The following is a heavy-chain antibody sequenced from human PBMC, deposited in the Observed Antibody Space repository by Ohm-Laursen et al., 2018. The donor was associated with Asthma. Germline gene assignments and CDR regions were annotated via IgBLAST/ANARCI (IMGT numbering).Heavy chain of an antibody. J-gene: IGHJ6*02. CDR3: ARGPLHIAAAGTFPGSDRGRKHYYYYGMDV. CDR1: GFTFSDYY. CDR2: ISSSGSTI. V-gene: IGHV3-11*01. Sequence: SLRLSCAASGFTFSDYYMSWIRQAPGKGLEWVSYISSSGSTINYADSVKGRFTISRDNAKNSLYLQMNSLRAEDTAVYYCARGPLHIAAAGTFPGSDRGRKHYYYYGMDVWGQGTTVTVSS. D-gene: IGHD6-13*01.